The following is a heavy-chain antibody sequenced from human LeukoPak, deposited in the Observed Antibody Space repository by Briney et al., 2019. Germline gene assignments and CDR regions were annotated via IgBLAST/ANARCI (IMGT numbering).Heavy chain of an antibody. D-gene: IGHD3-22*01. CDR3: AKGSYYDSSGSFYFDY. Sequence: PGGSLRLSCAASGFTFSSYAMSWGRQAPGKGLEWVSSISGSGDNTYYADSVKGRFTISRDNSKNTLYVQVNSLGTEDTAAYYCAKGSYYDSSGSFYFDYWGQGTLVTVSS. CDR2: ISGSGDNT. V-gene: IGHV3-23*01. J-gene: IGHJ4*02. CDR1: GFTFSSYA.